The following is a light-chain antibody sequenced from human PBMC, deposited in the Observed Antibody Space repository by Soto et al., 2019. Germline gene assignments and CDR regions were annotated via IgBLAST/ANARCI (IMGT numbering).Light chain of an antibody. V-gene: IGLV2-8*01. J-gene: IGLJ2*01. Sequence: QSALTQPRSASGSPGQSVTISCTGTSGDVGGYNFVSWYQQHPGKAPKLIIFEVIERPSGVPDRFSGSKSDNTASLTVSGLQTEDEVDYYCSSYAGDNNLVFGGGTKLTVL. CDR1: SGDVGGYNF. CDR2: EVI. CDR3: SSYAGDNNLV.